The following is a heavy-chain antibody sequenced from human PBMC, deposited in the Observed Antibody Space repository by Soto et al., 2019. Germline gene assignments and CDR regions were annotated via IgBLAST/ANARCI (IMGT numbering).Heavy chain of an antibody. CDR1: GFSLSTSGVG. J-gene: IGHJ3*02. D-gene: IGHD1-26*01. CDR3: AHRKRIDSGAFDI. Sequence: QITLKESGPTLVKPTQTLTLTCTFSGFSLSTSGVGVGWIRQPPGKALEWLALIYWDDDKRYSPSLKSRLTXTXAXXKNQVVLTMTNMDPVARATYSRAHRKRIDSGAFDIWGQGTMVTVSS. CDR2: IYWDDDK. V-gene: IGHV2-5*02.